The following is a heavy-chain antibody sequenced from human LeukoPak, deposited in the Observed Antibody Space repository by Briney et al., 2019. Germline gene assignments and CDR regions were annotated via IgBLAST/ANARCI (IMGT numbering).Heavy chain of an antibody. Sequence: ASVKVSCKASGYTFTGYYMHWVRQAPGQGLEWMGWINPNSGGTNYAQKFQGWVTMTRDTSISTAYMELSRLRSDDTAVYYCARDGCSGGSCPYGMDVWGQGTTVTASS. D-gene: IGHD2-15*01. J-gene: IGHJ6*02. CDR2: INPNSGGT. CDR3: ARDGCSGGSCPYGMDV. V-gene: IGHV1-2*04. CDR1: GYTFTGYY.